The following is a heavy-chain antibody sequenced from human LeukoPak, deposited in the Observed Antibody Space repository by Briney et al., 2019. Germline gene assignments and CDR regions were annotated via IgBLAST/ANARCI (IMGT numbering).Heavy chain of an antibody. J-gene: IGHJ6*03. V-gene: IGHV4-39*01. Sequence: SETLSLTCSVSGGSISNNAYYWGWIRQSPGKRLEWIGIIYYTGSISYTPSLQSRVTISVDTSKNQFSLNLNSVTAADTAVYYCARLFGVANIGSYYYMDVWGRGTTVTVSS. CDR3: ARLFGVANIGSYYYMDV. CDR1: GGSISNNAYY. D-gene: IGHD3-10*02. CDR2: IYYTGSI.